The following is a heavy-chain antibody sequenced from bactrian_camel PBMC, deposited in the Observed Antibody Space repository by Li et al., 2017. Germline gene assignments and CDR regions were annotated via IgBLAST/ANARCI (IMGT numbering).Heavy chain of an antibody. CDR2: IGFSGDT. CDR1: GWTYSSNC. V-gene: IGHV3S57*01. CDR3: AADPSCRPWKSAVGNWRY. D-gene: IGHD1*01. Sequence: HVQLVESGGGSVQAGGSLTLSCAASGWTYSSNCWAWFRQAPGKEREGVAIIGFSGDTNYADSVKGRFTASRDNSKNTLLLQMNSLKPEDSAMYYCAADPSCRPWKSAVGNWRYSGQGTQVTVS. J-gene: IGHJ4*01.